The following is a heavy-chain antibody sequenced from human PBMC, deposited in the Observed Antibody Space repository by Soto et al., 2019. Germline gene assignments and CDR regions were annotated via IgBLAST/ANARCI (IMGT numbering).Heavy chain of an antibody. CDR2: ISAYNGNT. Sequence: ASVKVSCKASGYTFTSYGISWVRQAPGQGLEWMGWISAYNGNTNYAQKLQGRVTMTTDTSTSTAYMELRSLRSDDTAVYYCARDRFSLGGALWNYYYYGMDVWGQGTTVTVSS. CDR3: ARDRFSLGGALWNYYYYGMDV. J-gene: IGHJ6*02. CDR1: GYTFTSYG. V-gene: IGHV1-18*01. D-gene: IGHD3-16*01.